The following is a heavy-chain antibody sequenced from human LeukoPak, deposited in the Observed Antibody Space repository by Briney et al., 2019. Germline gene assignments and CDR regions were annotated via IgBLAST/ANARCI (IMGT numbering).Heavy chain of an antibody. Sequence: AGGSLRLSCAASGFTFSNYAMHWVRQAPGKGLEWVSIISSDGSNKYYADSVKGRFAISRDNSNNTLYLQMNSLRAEDTAVYYCARRSRDGWYFDYWGQGTLVTVSS. CDR3: ARRSRDGWYFDY. CDR1: GFTFSNYA. D-gene: IGHD5-24*01. CDR2: ISSDGSNK. V-gene: IGHV3-30*09. J-gene: IGHJ4*02.